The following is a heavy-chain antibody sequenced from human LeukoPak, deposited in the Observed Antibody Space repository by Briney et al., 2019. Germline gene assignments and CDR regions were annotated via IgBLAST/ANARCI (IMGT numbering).Heavy chain of an antibody. J-gene: IGHJ4*02. Sequence: VASVKVSCKASGYTFTSYAIHWVRQAPGQRLEWMGWINAGNGNTKYSQKFQGRVTITRDTSASTAYMELSSLRSEDTAVYYCARGGELLYFDYWGQGTLDTVSS. D-gene: IGHD1-7*01. CDR2: INAGNGNT. V-gene: IGHV1-3*01. CDR3: ARGGELLYFDY. CDR1: GYTFTSYA.